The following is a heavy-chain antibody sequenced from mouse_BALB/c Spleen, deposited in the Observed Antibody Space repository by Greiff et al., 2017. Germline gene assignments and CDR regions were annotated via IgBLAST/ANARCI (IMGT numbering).Heavy chain of an antibody. Sequence: EVQLVESGGGLVKPGGSLKLSCAASGFTFSSYAMSWVRQTPEKRLEWVASISSGGSTYYPDSVKGRFTISRDNARNILYLQMSSLRSEDTAMYYCARGEYGNPYAMDYWGQGTSVTVSS. CDR3: ARGEYGNPYAMDY. CDR2: ISSGGST. J-gene: IGHJ4*01. CDR1: GFTFSSYA. V-gene: IGHV5-6-5*01. D-gene: IGHD2-10*02.